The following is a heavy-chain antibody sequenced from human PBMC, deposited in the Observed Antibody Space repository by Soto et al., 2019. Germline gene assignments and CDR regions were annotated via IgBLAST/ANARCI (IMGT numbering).Heavy chain of an antibody. CDR3: ARLGFPGAIYFDS. Sequence: GESLKISCKGSGYNFTTFWIGWVRQMPGKGLEWMGIIYPGDSETKYSPDFEGQVTISADRSTSTAYLQWRSLRASDTAMYYCARLGFPGAIYFDSWGLGTLGNVSS. CDR2: IYPGDSET. V-gene: IGHV5-51*01. J-gene: IGHJ4*02. CDR1: GYNFTTFW.